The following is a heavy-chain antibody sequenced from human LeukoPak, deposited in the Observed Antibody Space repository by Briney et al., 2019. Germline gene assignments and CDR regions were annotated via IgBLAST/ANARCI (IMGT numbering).Heavy chain of an antibody. CDR2: IKQDGSEK. V-gene: IGHV3-7*01. CDR1: GFTFSSYW. J-gene: IGHJ3*02. CDR3: ARDRYCLVPYDAFDI. D-gene: IGHD2/OR15-2a*01. Sequence: GGSLRLSCAASGFTFSSYWMSWVRQAPGKGLEWVANIKQDGSEKYYVDSVKGRFTISRDNAKNSLYLQMNSLRAEDTAVYYCARDRYCLVPYDAFDIWGQGTVVTVSS.